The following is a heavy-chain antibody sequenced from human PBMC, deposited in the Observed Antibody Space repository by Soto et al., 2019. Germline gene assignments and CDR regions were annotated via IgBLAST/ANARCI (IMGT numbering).Heavy chain of an antibody. Sequence: EVQLVESGGGLVQPGRSLRLSCAASGFTFDDYAMHWVRQAPGKGLEWVSGISWNSGSIGYADSVKGRFTISRDNAKNSLYLQMNSLRAEDTALYYCAKGRGLPAKGGAFDIWGQGTMVTVSS. D-gene: IGHD1-26*01. CDR2: ISWNSGSI. CDR1: GFTFDDYA. J-gene: IGHJ3*02. CDR3: AKGRGLPAKGGAFDI. V-gene: IGHV3-9*01.